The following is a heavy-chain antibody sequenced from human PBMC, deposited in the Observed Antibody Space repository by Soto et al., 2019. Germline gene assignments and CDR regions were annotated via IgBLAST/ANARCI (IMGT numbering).Heavy chain of an antibody. Sequence: QVQLVESGGGLVKPEGSLRLSCAASGFTFSAYYMSWIRQAPGKGLEWVSYISDSGSLTHYGDSVKGRFTISRDNAKASLYLQMDSLRAEDTAICYCARALVLGVGALSQWGQGTLVTVSS. J-gene: IGHJ4*02. CDR2: ISDSGSLT. V-gene: IGHV3-11*01. CDR1: GFTFSAYY. D-gene: IGHD1-26*01. CDR3: ARALVLGVGALSQ.